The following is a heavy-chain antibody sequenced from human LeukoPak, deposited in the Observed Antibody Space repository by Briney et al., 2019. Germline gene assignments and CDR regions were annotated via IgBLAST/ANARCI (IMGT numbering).Heavy chain of an antibody. D-gene: IGHD4-17*01. CDR2: IMTLFGTA. Sequence: ASVKVSCKTSGGTFNNSAISWVRQAPGQGLEWLGGIMTLFGTAGYAQKFQGRVTITKDESTRTVYLELTSLTSDDTAVYYCARDVHGDYGSGWFDPWGRGTLVSVSS. CDR3: ARDVHGDYGSGWFDP. V-gene: IGHV1-69*05. J-gene: IGHJ5*02. CDR1: GGTFNNSA.